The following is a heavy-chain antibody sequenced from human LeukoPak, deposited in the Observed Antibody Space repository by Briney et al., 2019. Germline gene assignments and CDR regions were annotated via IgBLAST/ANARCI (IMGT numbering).Heavy chain of an antibody. CDR1: GFTFSSFA. CDR3: VKVAAAGIGAFDI. CDR2: ITTNRGST. Sequence: GGSLRLSCSASGFTFSSFAMHWVRQAPGKGLEYVAAITTNRGSTYYADSVKGRFTISRDNSKNTVSFQLSSLRAEDTAVYYCVKVAAAGIGAFDIWGQGTMVTVSS. V-gene: IGHV3-64D*06. D-gene: IGHD6-13*01. J-gene: IGHJ3*02.